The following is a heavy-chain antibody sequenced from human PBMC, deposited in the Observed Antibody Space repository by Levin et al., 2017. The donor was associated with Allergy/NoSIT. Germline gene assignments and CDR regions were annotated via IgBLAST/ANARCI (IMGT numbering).Heavy chain of an antibody. CDR3: ARVPSCGGDCFSGYFDF. D-gene: IGHD2-21*01. Sequence: GGSLRLSCIASGFTFSHYAIHWVRQAPGKGLEWVAIISHDGRRDLYADSVKGRFTISRDTSQKTLNLQMNSLRPEDTAVYYCARVPSCGGDCFSGYFDFWGQGTLVTVSS. J-gene: IGHJ4*02. V-gene: IGHV3-30*04. CDR2: ISHDGRRD. CDR1: GFTFSHYA.